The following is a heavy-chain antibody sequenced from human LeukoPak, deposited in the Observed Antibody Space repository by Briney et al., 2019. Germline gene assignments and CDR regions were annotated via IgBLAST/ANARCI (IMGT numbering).Heavy chain of an antibody. CDR2: ISSNSDNT. CDR1: GYSFTSYG. J-gene: IGHJ4*02. CDR3: ARDWGSIKVITDY. V-gene: IGHV1-18*01. Sequence: ASVKVSCKATGYSFTSYGISWVRQAPGQGLEWMGWISSNSDNTNYAQKLQGRVTMTTDTSTSTAYMELRSLRSDDTAVYYCARDWGSIKVITDYWGQGTLVTVSS. D-gene: IGHD3-16*01.